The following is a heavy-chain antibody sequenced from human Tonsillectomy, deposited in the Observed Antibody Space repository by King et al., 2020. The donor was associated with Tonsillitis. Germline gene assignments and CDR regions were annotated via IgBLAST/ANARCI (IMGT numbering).Heavy chain of an antibody. J-gene: IGHJ5*02. CDR3: TRTTTYSGSYSS. V-gene: IGHV3-73*01. D-gene: IGHD1-26*01. Sequence: QLVQSGGGLVQPGGSLKLSCAASGFTFSGSAMHWVRQASGKGLEWVGRIRSKANSYATAYAASVKGRVTISRDDSKNTAYLQMNSLKTEDTAVYYCTRTTTYSGSYSSWGQGTLVTVSS. CDR1: GFTFSGSA. CDR2: IRSKANSYAT.